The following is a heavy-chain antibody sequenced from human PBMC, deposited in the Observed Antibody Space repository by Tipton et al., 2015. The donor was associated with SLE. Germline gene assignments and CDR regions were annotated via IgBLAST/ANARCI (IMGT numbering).Heavy chain of an antibody. V-gene: IGHV5-51*01. CDR2: IYPGDSDT. Sequence: QLVQSGAEVKKPGESLKISCKASEYSFTIYWIGWVRQKPGKGLEWMGIIYPGDSDTRYSPSFQGQVTISADRSISTAYLQWNSLKASDTAIYYCARQERASYYDNSGYKAFDIWGRGTAVTVSS. CDR1: EYSFTIYW. D-gene: IGHD3-22*01. J-gene: IGHJ3*02. CDR3: ARQERASYYDNSGYKAFDI.